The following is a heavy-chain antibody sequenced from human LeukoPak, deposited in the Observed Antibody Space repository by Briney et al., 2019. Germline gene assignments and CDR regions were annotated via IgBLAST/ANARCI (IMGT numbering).Heavy chain of an antibody. J-gene: IGHJ4*02. V-gene: IGHV1-3*01. CDR3: ASPGYSSGWYENYFDY. Sequence: GASVEVSCKASGYTFTSYAMHWVRQAPGQRLEWMGWINAGNGNTKYSQKFQGRVTITRDTSASTAYMELSSLRSEDTAVYYCASPGYSSGWYENYFDYWGQGTLVTVSS. CDR1: GYTFTSYA. CDR2: INAGNGNT. D-gene: IGHD6-19*01.